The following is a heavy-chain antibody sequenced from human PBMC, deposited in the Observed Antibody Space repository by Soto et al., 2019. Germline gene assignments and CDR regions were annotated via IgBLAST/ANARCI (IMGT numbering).Heavy chain of an antibody. CDR2: IYGGGTT. CDR3: VRDSTKCWHHEA. J-gene: IGHJ4*02. V-gene: IGHV3-66*01. Sequence: EVQMVESGGGLVQPGGSLRLSCEVSGFAVSGNYMSWVCQAPGSGLEWVSVIYGGGTTSYADSVRGRFSISKDNSKNSFHLHMNSLIVDDTAVHFRVRDSTKCWHHEAGGQGTLVTVSS. D-gene: IGHD1-26*01. CDR1: GFAVSGNY.